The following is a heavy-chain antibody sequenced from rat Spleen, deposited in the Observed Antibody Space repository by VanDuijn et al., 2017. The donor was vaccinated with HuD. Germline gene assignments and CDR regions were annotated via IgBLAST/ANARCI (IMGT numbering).Heavy chain of an antibody. CDR3: ARWYGYNYFDY. D-gene: IGHD1-9*01. J-gene: IGHJ2*01. CDR1: GFSLTSYH. Sequence: QVQLKESGPGLMQPSQTLSLTCIVSGFSLTSYHVHWVRQSPGKGLEWMAVIWSGGNTDYNSALKSRLSISRDTSKSQVFLKMNSLKTEDTAMYFCARWYGYNYFDYWGQGVMVTVSS. CDR2: IWSGGNT. V-gene: IGHV2-32*01.